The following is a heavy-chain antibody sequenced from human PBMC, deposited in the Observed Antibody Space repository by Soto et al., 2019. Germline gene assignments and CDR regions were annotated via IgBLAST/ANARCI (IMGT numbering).Heavy chain of an antibody. CDR2: INPNSGGT. CDR1: GYTFTGYY. D-gene: IGHD2-2*01. J-gene: IGHJ3*02. V-gene: IGHV1-2*04. CDR3: ARDRGGYCSSTSCPSSFDI. Sequence: ASVKVSCKASGYTFTGYYMHWVRQAPGQGLEWMGWINPNSGGTNYAQKFQGWVTMTRDTSISTAYMELSRLRSDDTAVYYCARDRGGYCSSTSCPSSFDIWGQGTMVTVSS.